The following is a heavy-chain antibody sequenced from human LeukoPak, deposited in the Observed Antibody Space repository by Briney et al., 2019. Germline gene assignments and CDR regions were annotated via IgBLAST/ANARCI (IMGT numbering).Heavy chain of an antibody. CDR3: AHNWAYVGFDP. J-gene: IGHJ5*02. CDR2: IYWDDDK. Sequence: TLSLTCTVSGGSISSGGYYWSWIRQHPGKDLEWLALIYWDDDKRYNPSLKSRLNISKDTSKNQVVLTVTNMDPVDTATYYCAHNWAYVGFDPWGQGTLVTVSS. D-gene: IGHD4-23*01. CDR1: GGSISSGGYY. V-gene: IGHV2-5*08.